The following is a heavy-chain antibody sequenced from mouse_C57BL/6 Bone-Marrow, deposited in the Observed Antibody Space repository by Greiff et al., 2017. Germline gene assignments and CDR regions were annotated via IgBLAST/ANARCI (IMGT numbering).Heavy chain of an antibody. J-gene: IGHJ3*01. CDR2: INPNNGGT. CDR1: GYTFTDYY. Sequence: VQLQQSGPELVKPGASVKISCKASGYTFTDYYMNWVKQSHGKSLEWIGDINPNNGGTSYNQKFKGKATLTVDKSSSTAYMELRRLTSEDSAVYYCARSGYYGSSAWFAYWGQGTLVTVSA. V-gene: IGHV1-26*01. CDR3: ARSGYYGSSAWFAY. D-gene: IGHD1-1*01.